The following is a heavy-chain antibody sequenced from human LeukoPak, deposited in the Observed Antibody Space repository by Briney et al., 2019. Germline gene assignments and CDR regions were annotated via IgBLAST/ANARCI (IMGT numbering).Heavy chain of an antibody. CDR1: GGSISSSSYY. CDR2: IYYSGST. Sequence: SETLSLTCTVSGGSISSSSYYWGWIRQPPGKGLEWIGSIYYSGSTYYNPSLKSRVTISVDTSKNQFSLKLSSVTAADTAVYYCAREDGSGRGDYWGQGTLVTVSS. D-gene: IGHD3-10*01. V-gene: IGHV4-39*07. CDR3: AREDGSGRGDY. J-gene: IGHJ4*02.